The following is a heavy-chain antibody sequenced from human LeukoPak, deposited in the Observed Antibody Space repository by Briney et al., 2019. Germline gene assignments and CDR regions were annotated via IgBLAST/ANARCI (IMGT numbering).Heavy chain of an antibody. Sequence: GRSLRLSCAASVFNFNTYPMHWVRQAPGKGLEWVAVISEDGRNGYYLDSVKGRFTISRENSKKMLYLQMNSLRVDDTAVYYCVGGDFHYWGQGTLVTVSS. V-gene: IGHV3-30*03. D-gene: IGHD3-16*01. J-gene: IGHJ4*02. CDR1: VFNFNTYP. CDR3: VGGDFHY. CDR2: ISEDGRNG.